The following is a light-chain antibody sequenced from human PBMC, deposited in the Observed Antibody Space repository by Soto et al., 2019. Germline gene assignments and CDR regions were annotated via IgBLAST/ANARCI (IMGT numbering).Light chain of an antibody. Sequence: ESVLKQSPGHLSLSPGERATLSCSASQSVINNLAWYQQKPGQAPRLLIYAASARATGIPARFSGSGSGTEFTLTISSLQSEDFAIYYCQQYKEWPPWTFGQGTKVDVK. CDR3: QQYKEWPPWT. CDR1: QSVINN. CDR2: AAS. J-gene: IGKJ1*01. V-gene: IGKV3-15*01.